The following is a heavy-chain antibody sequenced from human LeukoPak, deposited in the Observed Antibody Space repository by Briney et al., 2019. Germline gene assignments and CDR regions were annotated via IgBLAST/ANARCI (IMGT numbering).Heavy chain of an antibody. CDR3: AKTLYLNYYDTSGYYYYLGY. CDR2: ISGRGGST. J-gene: IGHJ4*02. V-gene: IGHV3-23*01. CDR1: GFTFSSYA. Sequence: GGSLRLSCAASGFTFSSYAMNWVRQAPGKGLEWVSAISGRGGSTFYTDSVKGRFTFSRDNSKNTLYLQMNSLRAEDTAVYYCAKTLYLNYYDTSGYYYYLGYWGQGTLVTVSS. D-gene: IGHD3-22*01.